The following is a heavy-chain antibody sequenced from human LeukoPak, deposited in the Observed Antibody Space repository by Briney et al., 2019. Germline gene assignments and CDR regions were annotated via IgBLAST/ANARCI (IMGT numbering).Heavy chain of an antibody. V-gene: IGHV4-34*01. CDR3: ARFQLERRTLNWFDP. D-gene: IGHD1-1*01. J-gene: IGHJ5*02. Sequence: SETLSLTCAVYGGSFSGYYWSWIRQPPGKGLEWIGEINHSGSTNYNPSLKSRVTISVDTSKNQFSLKLSSVTAADTAVYYCARFQLERRTLNWFDPWGQGTLVTVSS. CDR1: GGSFSGYY. CDR2: INHSGST.